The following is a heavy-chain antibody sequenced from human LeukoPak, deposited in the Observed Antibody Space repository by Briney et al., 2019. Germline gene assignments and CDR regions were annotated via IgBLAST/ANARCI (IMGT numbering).Heavy chain of an antibody. CDR2: IYPGDSDT. Sequence: GESLKISCKGSGYSFTSYWIGWVRQMPGKGLEWMGIIYPGDSDTRYSPSFQGQVTISADKSISTAYLQWSSLKASDTAMYYCARQRAAGRLYYYYMDVWGKRTTVTVSS. CDR1: GYSFTSYW. J-gene: IGHJ6*03. V-gene: IGHV5-51*01. D-gene: IGHD6-13*01. CDR3: ARQRAAGRLYYYYMDV.